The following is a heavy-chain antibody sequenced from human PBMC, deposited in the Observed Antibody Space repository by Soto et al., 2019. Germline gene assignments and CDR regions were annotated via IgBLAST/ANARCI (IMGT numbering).Heavy chain of an antibody. CDR2: IRGSGGST. J-gene: IGHJ4*02. Sequence: EVQLLESGGGLVQPGGSLRLSCAASGFTFSSYAMSWVRQAPGKGLEWVSAIRGSGGSTYYADSVKARFTISRDNSKNTLLLQMNSLRAEATAVYYCAKEGRDPPDWNWTYVDYWCQGTLVTVSS. D-gene: IGHD1-7*01. CDR1: GFTFSSYA. V-gene: IGHV3-23*01. CDR3: AKEGRDPPDWNWTYVDY.